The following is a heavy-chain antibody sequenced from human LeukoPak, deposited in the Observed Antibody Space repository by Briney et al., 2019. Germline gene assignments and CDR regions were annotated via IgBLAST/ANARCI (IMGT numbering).Heavy chain of an antibody. CDR1: GFTFSNYA. CDR2: ISSGSSYI. Sequence: GGSLRLSCADSGFTFSNYAMSWVRQAPGKGLEWVSSISSGSSYIFYADSVKGRFTISKDNAKNSLYLQMNSLRVEDTAVYYCATYDFRGTTGVDVWGQGTTVTVSS. V-gene: IGHV3-21*01. J-gene: IGHJ6*02. D-gene: IGHD1-1*01. CDR3: ATYDFRGTTGVDV.